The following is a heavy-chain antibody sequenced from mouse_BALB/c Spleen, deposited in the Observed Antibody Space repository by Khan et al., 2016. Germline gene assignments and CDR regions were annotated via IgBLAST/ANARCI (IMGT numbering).Heavy chain of an antibody. Sequence: EVQLQESGPGLVKPSQSLSLTCTVTGYSITSDYAWNWIRQFPGNKLGWMGYISYSGNTHYIPSLKSRIPITRDTSKNQFFLQLNSVTTEDTATYYCAREDYSWFAYWGQGTLVTVSA. CDR1: GYSITSDYA. D-gene: IGHD1-1*02. CDR2: ISYSGNT. CDR3: AREDYSWFAY. V-gene: IGHV3-2*02. J-gene: IGHJ3*01.